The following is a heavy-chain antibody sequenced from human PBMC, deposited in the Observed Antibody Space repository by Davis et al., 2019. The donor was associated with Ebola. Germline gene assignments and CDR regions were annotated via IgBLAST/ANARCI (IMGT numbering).Heavy chain of an antibody. CDR3: ARRVGYYDFWSGYYYYYYYGMDV. Sequence: AASVKVSCKASGYTFTSYDINWVRQATGQGLEWMGWMNPNSGNTGYAQKFQGRVTMTRNTSISTAYMELSSLRSEDTAVYYCARRVGYYDFWSGYYYYYYYGMDVWGQGTTATVSS. V-gene: IGHV1-8*01. D-gene: IGHD3-3*01. CDR2: MNPNSGNT. CDR1: GYTFTSYD. J-gene: IGHJ6*02.